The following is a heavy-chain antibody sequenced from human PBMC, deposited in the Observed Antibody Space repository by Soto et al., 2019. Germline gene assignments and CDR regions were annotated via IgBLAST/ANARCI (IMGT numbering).Heavy chain of an antibody. CDR3: ARENVIAAAGIPFDY. J-gene: IGHJ4*02. V-gene: IGHV3-30-3*01. Sequence: QVQLVESGGGVVQPGRSLRLSCAASGFTFSSYAMHWVRQAPGKGLEWVAVISYDGSNKYYADSVKGRFIISRDNSKNTLYLQMNSLRAEDTAVYYCARENVIAAAGIPFDYWGQGTLVTVSS. CDR2: ISYDGSNK. CDR1: GFTFSSYA. D-gene: IGHD6-13*01.